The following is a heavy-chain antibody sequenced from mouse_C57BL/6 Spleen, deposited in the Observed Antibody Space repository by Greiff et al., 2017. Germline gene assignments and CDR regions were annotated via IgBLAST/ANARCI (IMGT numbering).Heavy chain of an antibody. J-gene: IGHJ3*01. CDR1: GYTFTSYW. CDR3: ARGRTSWFAY. Sequence: QVTLKVSGAELVKPGASVKVSCKASGYTFTSYWMHWVKQRPGQGLEWIGRIHPSDSDTNYNQKFKGKATLTVDKSSGTAYMQLSSLTSEDSAVYYCARGRTSWFAYWGQGTLVTVSA. CDR2: IHPSDSDT. V-gene: IGHV1-74*01.